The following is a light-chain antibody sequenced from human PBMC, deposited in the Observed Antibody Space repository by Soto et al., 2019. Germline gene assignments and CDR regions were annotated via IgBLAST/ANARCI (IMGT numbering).Light chain of an antibody. CDR2: DVS. CDR3: QHYGTSLYT. J-gene: IGKJ2*01. Sequence: EIVLTQSPATLSLSPGERVTLSCRASQSVSNSLAWYQQKPGQPPRLLIYDVSNRATGIPARFSGSGSGTDFTLTITSLEPEDFAVYYCQHYGTSLYTFGQGTKLEIK. CDR1: QSVSNS. V-gene: IGKV3-11*01.